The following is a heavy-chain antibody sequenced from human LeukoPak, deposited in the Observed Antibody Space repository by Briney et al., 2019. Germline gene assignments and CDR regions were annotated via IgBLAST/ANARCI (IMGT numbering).Heavy chain of an antibody. CDR2: IKQDGSEK. CDR3: ARVPYSGSYKDAFDI. J-gene: IGHJ3*02. V-gene: IGHV3-7*01. Sequence: GGSLRLSCAASGFTFTNAWMNWVRQAPGRGLEWVANIKQDGSEKYYVDSVKGRFTISRDNAKNSLYLQMNSLRAEDTAVYYCARVPYSGSYKDAFDIWGQGTMVTVSS. D-gene: IGHD1-26*01. CDR1: GFTFTNAW.